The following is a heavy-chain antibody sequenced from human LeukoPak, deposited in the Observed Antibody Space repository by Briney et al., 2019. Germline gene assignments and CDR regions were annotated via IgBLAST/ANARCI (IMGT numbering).Heavy chain of an antibody. D-gene: IGHD3-10*01. CDR1: GYTFTGYY. CDR2: INPNSGGT. V-gene: IGHV1-2*04. Sequence: ASVKVSCKASGYTFTGYYMHWVRQAPGQGLEWMGWINPNSGGTNYAQKFQGWVTMTRDTSISTAYMELSRLRSDDTAVYYCARSRMVRGVIHFDYWGQGTLVTVTS. J-gene: IGHJ4*02. CDR3: ARSRMVRGVIHFDY.